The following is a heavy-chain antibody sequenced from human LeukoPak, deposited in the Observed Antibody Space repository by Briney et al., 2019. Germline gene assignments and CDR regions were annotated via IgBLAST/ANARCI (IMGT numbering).Heavy chain of an antibody. Sequence: GGSLRLPCAASGFTFSSYGMHWVRQAPGKGLEWVAVISYDGSNKYYADSVKGRFTISRDNSKSTLYLQMNSLRAEDTAVYYCAKDFYGDFLYYFDYWGQGTLVTVSS. CDR3: AKDFYGDFLYYFDY. D-gene: IGHD4-17*01. V-gene: IGHV3-30*18. CDR1: GFTFSSYG. CDR2: ISYDGSNK. J-gene: IGHJ4*02.